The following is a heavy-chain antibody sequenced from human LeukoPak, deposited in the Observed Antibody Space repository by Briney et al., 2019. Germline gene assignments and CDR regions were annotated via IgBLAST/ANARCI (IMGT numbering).Heavy chain of an antibody. J-gene: IGHJ4*02. D-gene: IGHD2-15*01. CDR3: ARVVGWGARYFDY. CDR2: IIPIFGTA. Sequence: SVKVSCKASGGTFSSYAISWVRQAPGQGLEWMGGIIPIFGTANYAQKFQGRVTITADKSTSTAYMELSSLRSEDTPVYCCARVVGWGARYFDYWGQETLVTVSS. CDR1: GGTFSSYA. V-gene: IGHV1-69*06.